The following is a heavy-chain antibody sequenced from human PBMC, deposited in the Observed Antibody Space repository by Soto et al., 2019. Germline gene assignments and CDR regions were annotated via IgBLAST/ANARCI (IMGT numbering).Heavy chain of an antibody. V-gene: IGHV1-3*04. Sequence: ASVKVSCKASGYTVTTYAMHCVRRAPVQRLEWMGWINTGNGNTKYSQKFQGRVTITRDTSANTVYMELSSLRSEDTAVYYCARAPGYTYNTNWFDPWGQGTLVTVSS. CDR1: GYTVTTYA. D-gene: IGHD5-18*01. J-gene: IGHJ5*02. CDR3: ARAPGYTYNTNWFDP. CDR2: INTGNGNT.